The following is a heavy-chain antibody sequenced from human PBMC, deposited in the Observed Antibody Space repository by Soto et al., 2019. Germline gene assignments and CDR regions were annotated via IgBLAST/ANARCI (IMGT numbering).Heavy chain of an antibody. CDR1: GGSFSRYY. CDR3: ARGEGRLVGTWFDP. D-gene: IGHD5-12*01. Sequence: QVQLQQWGTGLLKPSETLSLTCDVYGGSFSRYYWNWIRQPPGKGLEWLGEINHSGSTNYNPSLESRVTISLDTSQTQFSLKLTSVTAADTAVYYCARGEGRLVGTWFDPWGQGTLVTVSS. J-gene: IGHJ5*02. V-gene: IGHV4-34*01. CDR2: INHSGST.